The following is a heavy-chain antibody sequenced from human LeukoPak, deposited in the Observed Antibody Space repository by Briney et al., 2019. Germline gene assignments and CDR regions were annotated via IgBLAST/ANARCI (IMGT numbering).Heavy chain of an antibody. CDR2: IFPSGGEI. CDR3: AKGSGWEMSYYYYYMDV. D-gene: IGHD1-26*01. V-gene: IGHV3-23*01. CDR1: GFTFSTFA. Sequence: GGSLRLSCAASGFTFSTFAMIWVRQPPGKGLEWVSSIFPSGGEIHYADSVRGRFTISRDNSKSTLSLQMNSLRAEDTAVYYCAKGSGWEMSYYYYYMDVWGKGTTVTISS. J-gene: IGHJ6*03.